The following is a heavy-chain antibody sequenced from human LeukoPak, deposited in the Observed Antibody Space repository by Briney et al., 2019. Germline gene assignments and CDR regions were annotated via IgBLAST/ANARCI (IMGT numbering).Heavy chain of an antibody. Sequence: SQTPSLTCAISGDSVSSNSAAWNWIRQSPSRGLEWLGRTYYRSKWYNDYALSVKSRITINPDTSKNQFSLQLNSVTPEDSAIYYCARDRYFYDDTGYYWDYFDYWGQGTLVTVSS. J-gene: IGHJ4*02. D-gene: IGHD3-22*01. V-gene: IGHV6-1*01. CDR3: ARDRYFYDDTGYYWDYFDY. CDR2: TYYRSKWYN. CDR1: GDSVSSNSAA.